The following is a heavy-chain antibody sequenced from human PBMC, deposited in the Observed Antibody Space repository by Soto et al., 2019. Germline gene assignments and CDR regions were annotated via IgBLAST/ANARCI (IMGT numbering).Heavy chain of an antibody. V-gene: IGHV1-2*06. CDR1: GYRFTTHY. J-gene: IGHJ4*02. D-gene: IGHD5-18*01. CDR2: MNVDTGGT. CDR3: ARDGNFALRGYSFGFDF. Sequence: ASVKVSCKASGYRFTTHYIHWVRQAPGQGLEWMGRMNVDTGGTTYAHKFQGRVTMTRDTSIRTAYLEVSSVKSDDTAMYYCARDGNFALRGYSFGFDFWGXGTLVTVSS.